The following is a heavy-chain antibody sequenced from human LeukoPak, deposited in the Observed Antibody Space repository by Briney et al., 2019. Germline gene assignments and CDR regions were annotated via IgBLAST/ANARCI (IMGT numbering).Heavy chain of an antibody. CDR1: GFSFSTSG. CDR3: AKILVGAFDI. CDR2: ISANGGRT. J-gene: IGHJ3*02. D-gene: IGHD6-6*01. Sequence: PGGSLRLSCAASGFSFSTSGLAWVRQAPGKGPEWVSSISANGGRTFYAGSVKGRFSISRDNSKNTLYLQMNTLRAEDTAVYYCAKILVGAFDIWGQGTLVTVSS. V-gene: IGHV3-23*01.